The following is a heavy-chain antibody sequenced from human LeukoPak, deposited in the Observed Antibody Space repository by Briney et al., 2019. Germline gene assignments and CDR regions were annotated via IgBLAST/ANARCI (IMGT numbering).Heavy chain of an antibody. CDR2: ISSSSSTI. CDR3: AKGTTYDILTGDYIGGYFDY. CDR1: GFTFSSYS. Sequence: GGSLRLSCAASGFTFSSYSMNWVRQAPGKGLEWVSYISSSSSTIYYADSVKGRFTISRDNAKNSLYLQMSSLRAEDTALYYCAKGTTYDILTGDYIGGYFDYWGQGTLVTVSS. D-gene: IGHD3-9*01. J-gene: IGHJ4*02. V-gene: IGHV3-48*01.